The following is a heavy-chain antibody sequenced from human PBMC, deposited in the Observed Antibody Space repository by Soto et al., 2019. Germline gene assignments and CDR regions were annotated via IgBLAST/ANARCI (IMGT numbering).Heavy chain of an antibody. CDR3: ARWPQPRYTADPYAVDV. CDR2: IVPSLDTT. D-gene: IGHD1-20*01. V-gene: IGHV1-69*11. Sequence: QVHLVQSGTEVKKPGSSVKVSCKASGGTFSSSGFSWVRQAPGQGLEWMGMIVPSLDTTNYAQKFQARVTITEVEVTSTAYMALRRLRSEDTAVYYCARWPQPRYTADPYAVDVWGQGTRVIVSS. J-gene: IGHJ6*02. CDR1: GGTFSSSG.